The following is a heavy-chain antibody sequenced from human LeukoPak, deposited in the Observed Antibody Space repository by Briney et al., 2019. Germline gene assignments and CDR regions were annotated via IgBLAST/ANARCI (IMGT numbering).Heavy chain of an antibody. D-gene: IGHD2-15*01. Sequence: SETLSLTCTVSGGSISSYYWSWIRQPPGKGLEWIGYIYNSGNINYNPSLKSRVTMSLDTSKNQTSLKLNSVTAADTAVYCSGRTCPPVYWGQGTLVTVSS. CDR1: GGSISSYY. CDR3: GRTCPPVY. V-gene: IGHV4-59*01. J-gene: IGHJ4*02. CDR2: IYNSGNI.